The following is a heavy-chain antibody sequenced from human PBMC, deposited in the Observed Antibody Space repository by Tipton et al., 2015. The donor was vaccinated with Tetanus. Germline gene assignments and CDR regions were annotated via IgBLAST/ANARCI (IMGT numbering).Heavy chain of an antibody. CDR3: ARAPPYYYDSSGYHHYVDY. Sequence: SGFTFSSYGMHWVRQAPGKGLEWVAVIWYDGSNKYYADSVKGRFTISRDNSKNTLYLQMNSLRAEDTAVYYCARAPPYYYDSSGYHHYVDYWGQGTLVTVSS. J-gene: IGHJ4*02. CDR2: IWYDGSNK. V-gene: IGHV3-33*01. CDR1: GFTFSSYG. D-gene: IGHD3-22*01.